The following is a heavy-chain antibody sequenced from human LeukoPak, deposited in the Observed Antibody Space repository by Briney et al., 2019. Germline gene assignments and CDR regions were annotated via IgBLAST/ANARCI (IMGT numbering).Heavy chain of an antibody. CDR3: TRMTAGHDY. D-gene: IGHD2-21*02. J-gene: IGHJ4*02. V-gene: IGHV4-34*01. Sequence: PSETLSLTCAVSGISFDDYYWSWVRQTPGKGLEWIGEINHSGYTNDSPSLKSRVTLSIDTSRKQFSLNLRSVTVADTGIYYCTRMTAGHDYWGQGTLVTVSS. CDR1: GISFDDYY. CDR2: INHSGYT.